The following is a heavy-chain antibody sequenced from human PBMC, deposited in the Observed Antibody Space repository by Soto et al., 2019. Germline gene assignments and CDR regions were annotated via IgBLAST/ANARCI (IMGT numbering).Heavy chain of an antibody. D-gene: IGHD3-22*01. Sequence: PXASLGLSCAASGFTFSSYSMNWVRQAPGKGLEWVSYISSSSSTIYYADSVKGRFTISRDNAKNSLYLQMNSLRDEDTAVYYCARDLITMTDYWGQGTLVTVSS. CDR1: GFTFSSYS. CDR2: ISSSSSTI. CDR3: ARDLITMTDY. J-gene: IGHJ4*02. V-gene: IGHV3-48*02.